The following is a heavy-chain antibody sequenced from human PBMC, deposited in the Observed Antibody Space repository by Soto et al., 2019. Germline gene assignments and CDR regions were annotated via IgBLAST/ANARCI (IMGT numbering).Heavy chain of an antibody. CDR2: IFSNDEK. Sequence: SGPTLLNPTETLTLTCTVSGFSLSNSRMGVSWIRQPPGKALEWLAHIFSNDEKSYSTSLKSRLTISKDTSKSQVVLTMTNMDPVDTATYYCARIQGHYYDSSGYYYVGPFDYWGQGTLVTVSS. CDR1: GFSLSNSRMG. V-gene: IGHV2-26*01. J-gene: IGHJ4*02. CDR3: ARIQGHYYDSSGYYYVGPFDY. D-gene: IGHD3-22*01.